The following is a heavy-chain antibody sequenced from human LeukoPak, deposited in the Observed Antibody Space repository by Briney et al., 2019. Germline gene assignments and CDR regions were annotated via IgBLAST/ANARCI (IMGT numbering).Heavy chain of an antibody. D-gene: IGHD2-21*01. CDR3: ARDFAYKKFDY. J-gene: IGHJ4*02. CDR1: GFTFSSYG. V-gene: IGHV3-7*03. CDR2: INPDGNKK. Sequence: GGSLRLSCAASGFTFSSYGMHWVRQAPGKGLEWVATINPDGNKKGVADSVRGRFTISRDDAENSLYLQMNSLRAEDTAVYYCARDFAYKKFDYWGQGTLVTVSS.